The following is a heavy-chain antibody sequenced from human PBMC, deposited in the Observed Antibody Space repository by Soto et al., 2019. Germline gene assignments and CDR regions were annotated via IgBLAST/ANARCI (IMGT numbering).Heavy chain of an antibody. V-gene: IGHV3-30*18. Sequence: QVQLVESGGGVAQPGRSLRLSCVASGFTFSRNGMHWVRQAPGKGLQWVAVISFDGSNKYYADSVKGRFTISRDTSKNTVFLQMNSLRAEDTAVYYCAKDREVYYHGIDVWGQGTTVTVSS. CDR2: ISFDGSNK. CDR3: AKDREVYYHGIDV. J-gene: IGHJ6*02. CDR1: GFTFSRNG. D-gene: IGHD3-10*01.